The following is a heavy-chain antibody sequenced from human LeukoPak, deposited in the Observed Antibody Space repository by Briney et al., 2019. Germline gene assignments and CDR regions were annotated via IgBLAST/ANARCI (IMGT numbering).Heavy chain of an antibody. V-gene: IGHV3-7*01. J-gene: IGHJ4*02. CDR1: GFTFSTYW. CDR2: TREDGSEK. CDR3: AGDPRWGGVIVNYFDY. D-gene: IGHD3-16*02. Sequence: PGGSLRLSCTASGFTFSTYWMSWVRQAPGKGLEWVANTREDGSEKYYVDSVKGRFTISRDNAKNSLYLQMNSLRAEDTAVYYCAGDPRWGGVIVNYFDYWGQGTLVTVSS.